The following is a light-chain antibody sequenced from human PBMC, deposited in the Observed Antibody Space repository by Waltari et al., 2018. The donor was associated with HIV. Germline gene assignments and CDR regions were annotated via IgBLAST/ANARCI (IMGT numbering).Light chain of an antibody. Sequence: QSALTQPASVSGSPGQSITIPCTGTSSDIGGYNSVSWYQQHPGKPPKVLIYDVINRPSGISDRFSGSKSGSTASLTISGLQAEDEADYYCASYTARSIPWVFGGGTKLTVV. V-gene: IGLV2-14*03. CDR3: ASYTARSIPWV. CDR2: DVI. CDR1: SSDIGGYNS. J-gene: IGLJ3*02.